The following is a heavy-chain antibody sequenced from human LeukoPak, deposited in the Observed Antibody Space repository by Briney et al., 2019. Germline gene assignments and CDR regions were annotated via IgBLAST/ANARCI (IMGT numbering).Heavy chain of an antibody. CDR1: GGSISSSGFY. J-gene: IGHJ4*02. CDR3: ARKKLVARGYFDY. D-gene: IGHD6-13*01. V-gene: IGHV4-39*01. CDR2: IYQSGTT. Sequence: PSETLSLTCTVSGGSISSSGFYWAWIRQPPGKGLEWIGSIYQSGTTYYNPPLKSRVTIFVDTSKSQFSLKLSSVTAADTAVYYCARKKLVARGYFDYWGQGVLVTVSS.